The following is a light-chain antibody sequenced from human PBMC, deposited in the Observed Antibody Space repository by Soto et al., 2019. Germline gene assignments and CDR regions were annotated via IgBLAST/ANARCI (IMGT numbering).Light chain of an antibody. CDR2: EVS. CDR1: SSDVGSYNR. V-gene: IGLV2-18*02. CDR3: SSYTSSSTYV. Sequence: QSALTQPPSVLGSPGQSVTISCTGTSSDVGSYNRVSWYQQPPGTAPKLMIYEVSNRPSGVPDRFSGSKSGNTASLTISGLQAEDEDDYYCSSYTSSSTYVFGTGTKVPVL. J-gene: IGLJ1*01.